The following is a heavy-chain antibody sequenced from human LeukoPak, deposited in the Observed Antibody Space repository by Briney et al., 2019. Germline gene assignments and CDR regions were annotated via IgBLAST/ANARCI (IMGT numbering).Heavy chain of an antibody. D-gene: IGHD4-17*01. Sequence: WETLSLTCTVSGGSVSSGSYYWSWIRQPPGKGLEWLGYIYYSGSTNYNPSLKSRVTISVDTSKNQFSLKLSSVTAADTAVYYCARVYGDHDAFDIWGQGTMVTVSS. V-gene: IGHV4-61*01. CDR1: GGSVSSGSYY. CDR2: IYYSGST. CDR3: ARVYGDHDAFDI. J-gene: IGHJ3*02.